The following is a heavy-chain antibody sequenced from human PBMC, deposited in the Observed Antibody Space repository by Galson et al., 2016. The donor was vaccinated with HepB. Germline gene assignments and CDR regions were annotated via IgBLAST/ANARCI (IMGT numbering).Heavy chain of an antibody. CDR2: MYQDGSEK. D-gene: IGHD6-19*01. Sequence: SLRLSCAVSGFTFNSSWMSWVRQAPGKGLEWVANMYQDGSEKYYVDSVKGRFTISRDNAKNALYLQMDRLRAEDTAVYYCARSTRGGWRPSYLDCGGQGTLVTVSS. V-gene: IGHV3-7*01. J-gene: IGHJ4*02. CDR3: ARSTRGGWRPSYLDC. CDR1: GFTFNSSW.